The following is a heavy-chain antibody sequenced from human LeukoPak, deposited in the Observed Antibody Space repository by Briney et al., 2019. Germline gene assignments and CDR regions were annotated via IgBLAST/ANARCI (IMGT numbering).Heavy chain of an antibody. CDR3: ARGGGIYCSAGSCYLGY. V-gene: IGHV3-48*03. J-gene: IGHJ4*02. Sequence: QPGGSLRLSCAASGFTFSSYEMNWVRQAPGKGLEWVSYISSSGSTIYYADSVKGRFTISRDNAKNSLYLQMNSLTADDTAEYYCARGGGIYCSAGSCYLGYWGQGTRVTVSS. D-gene: IGHD2-15*01. CDR1: GFTFSSYE. CDR2: ISSSGSTI.